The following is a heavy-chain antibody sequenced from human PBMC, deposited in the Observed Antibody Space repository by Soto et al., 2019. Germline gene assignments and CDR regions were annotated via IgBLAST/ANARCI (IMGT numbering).Heavy chain of an antibody. CDR1: GYTFTGYY. Sequence: ASVKVSCKASGYTFTGYYMHWVRQAPGQGLEWMGWINPNSGGTNYAQKFQGRVTMTRDTSISTAYMELSRLRSDDTAVYYCARGFGSIAARSQVDPWGQGTLVTVSS. V-gene: IGHV1-2*02. CDR2: INPNSGGT. D-gene: IGHD6-6*01. J-gene: IGHJ5*02. CDR3: ARGFGSIAARSQVDP.